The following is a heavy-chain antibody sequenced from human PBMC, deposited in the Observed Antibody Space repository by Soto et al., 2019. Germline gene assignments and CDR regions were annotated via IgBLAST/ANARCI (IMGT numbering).Heavy chain of an antibody. D-gene: IGHD3-10*01. CDR1: GFTFRNYA. CDR3: ARSQGRFYGSGSYKGLDV. Sequence: ESGGGVVQPGWSLRLSCAASGFTFRNYAMHWVRQAPGKGLEWVAVIWYDGSNKYYTDSVKGRFTISRENSKNTLYLEMNSLRAEDTAVYFCARSQGRFYGSGSYKGLDVWGKGTTVTVSS. CDR2: IWYDGSNK. J-gene: IGHJ6*04. V-gene: IGHV3-33*01.